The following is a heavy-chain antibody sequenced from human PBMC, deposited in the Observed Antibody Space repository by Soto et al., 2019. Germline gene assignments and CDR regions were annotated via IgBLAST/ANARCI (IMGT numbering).Heavy chain of an antibody. D-gene: IGHD3-10*01. CDR3: ARDHGVYYGSGRGGAFDI. CDR2: IYYSGST. CDR1: GGSISSYY. Sequence: SDTLSLTCTVSGGSISSYYWSWIRQPPGKGLEWIGYIYYSGSTNYNPSLKSRVTISVDTSKNQFSLKLSSVTAADTAVYYCARDHGVYYGSGRGGAFDIWGQGTMVT. V-gene: IGHV4-59*01. J-gene: IGHJ3*02.